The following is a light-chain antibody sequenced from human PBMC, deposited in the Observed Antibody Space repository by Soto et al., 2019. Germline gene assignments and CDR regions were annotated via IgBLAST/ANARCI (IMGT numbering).Light chain of an antibody. Sequence: QSVLTQPPSVSEAPRQRVTISCSGSSSNIGNNAVNWYQQLPGKAPKLLIYYDDLLPSGVSDRFSGSKSGNAASLTISGLQAEDEADYYCCSYAGSHTKYVFGTGTKLTVL. CDR2: YDD. J-gene: IGLJ1*01. V-gene: IGLV1-36*01. CDR3: CSYAGSHTKYV. CDR1: SSNIGNNA.